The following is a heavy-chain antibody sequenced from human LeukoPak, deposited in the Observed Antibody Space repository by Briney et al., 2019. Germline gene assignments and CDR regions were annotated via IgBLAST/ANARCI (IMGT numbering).Heavy chain of an antibody. CDR3: AGHASSYYYGSGSYSAPFDY. CDR1: GFTFSSYE. Sequence: GGSLRLSCAASGFTFSSYEMNWVRQAPGKGLGWVSYISSSCSTIYYADSVKGRFTISRDNAKNSLYLQMNSLRAEDTALYYCAGHASSYYYGSGSYSAPFDYWGQGTLVTVSS. V-gene: IGHV3-48*03. J-gene: IGHJ4*02. D-gene: IGHD3-10*01. CDR2: ISSSCSTI.